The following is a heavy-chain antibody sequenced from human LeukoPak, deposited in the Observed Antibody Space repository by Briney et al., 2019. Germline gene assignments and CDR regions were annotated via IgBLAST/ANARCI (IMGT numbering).Heavy chain of an antibody. Sequence: GGSLRLSCAASGFTFSSYSMNWVRQAAGKGLEWVSYISSRGSTIYYADSGKGRFTISRDNAKNSLYLQMNSLRAEDTAVYYCAELGITMIGGVWGKGTTVTISS. D-gene: IGHD3-10*02. CDR1: GFTFSSYS. CDR3: AELGITMIGGV. CDR2: ISSRGSTI. V-gene: IGHV3-48*04. J-gene: IGHJ6*04.